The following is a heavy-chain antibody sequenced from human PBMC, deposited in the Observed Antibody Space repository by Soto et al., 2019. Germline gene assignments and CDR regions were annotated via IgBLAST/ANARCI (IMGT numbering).Heavy chain of an antibody. Sequence: PGESLKISCQGSGYSFTSYWISWVRQMPGKGLEWMGRIDPSDSYTNYSPSFQGHVTISADKSISTAYLQWSSLKASDTAMYYCARRGPNTDMVPGYSGYDYYYGMDVWGQGTTVTVSS. V-gene: IGHV5-10-1*01. CDR1: GYSFTSYW. CDR3: ARRGPNTDMVPGYSGYDYYYGMDV. D-gene: IGHD5-12*01. J-gene: IGHJ6*02. CDR2: IDPSDSYT.